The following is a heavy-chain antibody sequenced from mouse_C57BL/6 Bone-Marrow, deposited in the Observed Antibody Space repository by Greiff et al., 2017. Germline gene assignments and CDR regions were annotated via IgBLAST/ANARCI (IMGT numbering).Heavy chain of an antibody. V-gene: IGHV1-19*01. D-gene: IGHD2-4*01. CDR2: INPYNGGT. CDR3: ETMIRPFDY. Sequence: EVQLQQSGPVLVKPGASVKMSCKAFGYTFTDYYMNWVKQSHGKSLEWIGVINPYNGGTSYNQKFKGKATLTVDKSSSTAYMELNSLTSEDSAVYYCETMIRPFDYWGQGTTLTVSS. CDR1: GYTFTDYY. J-gene: IGHJ2*01.